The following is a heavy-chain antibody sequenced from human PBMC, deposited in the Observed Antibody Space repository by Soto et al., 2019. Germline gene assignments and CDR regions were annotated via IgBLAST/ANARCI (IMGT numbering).Heavy chain of an antibody. CDR3: ARGMWVATTADYYVDY. J-gene: IGHJ4*02. Sequence: SVKVSCKASGYTFTYRYLHWVRQAPGQALEWMGWITPFNGNTNYAQKFQDIVTITRDRTTSTAYMELSSLRSEDTAMYYCARGMWVATTADYYVDYWGQATLVTVSS. D-gene: IGHD5-12*01. CDR1: GYTFTYRY. V-gene: IGHV1-45*02. CDR2: ITPFNGNT.